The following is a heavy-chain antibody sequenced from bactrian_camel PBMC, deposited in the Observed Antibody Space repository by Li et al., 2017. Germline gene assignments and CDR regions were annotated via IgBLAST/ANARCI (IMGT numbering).Heavy chain of an antibody. D-gene: IGHD2*01. Sequence: HVQLVESGGGSVQAGGSLRLSCAASGYTYNRNCMAWFRQAPGKEREGVARIATGSGNTYYADSVKGRFTISRDDAENTVFLEMSSLKPEDTAVYYCAVDRSRYCSGTLAVKKWNYYGQGTQVTVS. CDR1: GYTYNRNC. CDR2: IATGSGNT. V-gene: IGHV3S1*01. J-gene: IGHJ4*01. CDR3: AVDRSRYCSGTLAVKKWNY.